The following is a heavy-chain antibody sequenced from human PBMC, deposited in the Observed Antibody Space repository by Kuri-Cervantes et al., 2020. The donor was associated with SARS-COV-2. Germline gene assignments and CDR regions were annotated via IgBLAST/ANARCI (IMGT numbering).Heavy chain of an antibody. CDR2: IYYSGST. D-gene: IGHD6-6*01. Sequence: SETLSLTCTVSGGPISSYYWSWIRQPPGKGLEWIGYIYYSGSTNYNPSLKSRVTISVDRSKNQFSLKLSSVTAADTAVYYCARETSTYSSSIDYWGQGTLVTVSS. J-gene: IGHJ4*02. V-gene: IGHV4-59*12. CDR3: ARETSTYSSSIDY. CDR1: GGPISSYY.